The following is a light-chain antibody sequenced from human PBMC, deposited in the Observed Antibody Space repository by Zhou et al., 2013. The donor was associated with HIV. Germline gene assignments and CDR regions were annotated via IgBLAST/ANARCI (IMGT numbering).Light chain of an antibody. CDR2: GAS. V-gene: IGKV3-20*01. J-gene: IGKJ4*01. Sequence: EVLMTQSPVTLSVSPGGRATLSCRASQSVDTYLAWYQQRPGQPPRLLIYGASSRATGIPDRFTGSGFGADFALTIDRLEPEDSAIYFCHLYGSSSALSFGGGTRVEI. CDR3: HLYGSSSALS. CDR1: QSVDTY.